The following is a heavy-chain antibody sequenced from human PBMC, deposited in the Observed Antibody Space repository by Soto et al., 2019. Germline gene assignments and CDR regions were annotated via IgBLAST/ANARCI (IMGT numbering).Heavy chain of an antibody. CDR3: ARCRGNQLLGWVDP. Sequence: QVQLQESGPGLVKPSQTLSLTCTVSGGSISSGGYYWSWIRQHPGKGLEWIGYIYHSGTTYYNPFLNTRVTRSVDTSKNQFSLELTPVTVVDRAVYYWARCRGNQLLGWVDPCGQGTLVTVSS. CDR2: IYHSGTT. J-gene: IGHJ5*02. V-gene: IGHV4-31*03. CDR1: GGSISSGGYY. D-gene: IGHD2-2*01.